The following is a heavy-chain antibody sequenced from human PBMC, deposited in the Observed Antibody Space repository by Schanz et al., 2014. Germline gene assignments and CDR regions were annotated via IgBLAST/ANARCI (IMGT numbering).Heavy chain of an antibody. CDR3: AGATYSSSWYGGSEYFQH. V-gene: IGHV1-18*04. CDR2: ISDYNADT. J-gene: IGHJ1*01. CDR1: GYTFTSYV. D-gene: IGHD6-13*01. Sequence: QVQLVQSGAEVKKPGASVKVSCKASGYTFTSYVISWVRQAPGQGPEWMGWISDYNADTKYAQKVQGRVTMTTDTSTSPAYMELRSLRSDDTAVYYCAGATYSSSWYGGSEYFQHWGQGTLVTVSS.